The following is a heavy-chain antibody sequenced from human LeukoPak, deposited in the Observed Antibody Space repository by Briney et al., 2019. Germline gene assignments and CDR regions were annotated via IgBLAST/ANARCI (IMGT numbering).Heavy chain of an antibody. CDR2: ISSDGSIK. V-gene: IGHV3-30*18. CDR1: KFTFSHYG. Sequence: GSLRLSCTASKFTFSHYGMQWVRQAPGKGLEWVAVISSDGSIKVYADSVKGRFTLSRDNSINTVDLQMNSLRAEDTAVYYCVKEYHSRGFGAYFDYWGQGTLVTVSS. CDR3: VKEYHSRGFGAYFDY. J-gene: IGHJ4*02. D-gene: IGHD3-3*01.